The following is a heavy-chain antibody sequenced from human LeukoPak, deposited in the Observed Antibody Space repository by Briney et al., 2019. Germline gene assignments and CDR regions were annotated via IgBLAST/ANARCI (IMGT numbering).Heavy chain of an antibody. CDR2: VSTSGVGT. CDR3: AKDYAVGSIDY. CDR1: GFTFSSYW. J-gene: IGHJ4*02. V-gene: IGHV3-23*01. Sequence: SGGSLRLSCAASGFTFSSYWMSWIRQAPGKGLEWVSSVSTSGVGTYYADSVRGRFTISRDNSKNTVFLQMNSLRAEDSAVYYCAKDYAVGSIDYWGQGTLVTVSS. D-gene: IGHD3-16*01.